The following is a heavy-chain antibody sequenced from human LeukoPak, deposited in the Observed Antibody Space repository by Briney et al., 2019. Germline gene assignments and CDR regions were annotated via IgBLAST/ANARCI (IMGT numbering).Heavy chain of an antibody. Sequence: ASVKVSCKASGYTFTGYFIHWVRQAPGQGLEWMGWINPNSGGTNYAQKFQGRLTMTRDTSISTAYMDLTRLRSDDTAVYYCARLWVPAAMILGHDAFDIWGQGTMVTVSS. CDR2: INPNSGGT. J-gene: IGHJ3*02. V-gene: IGHV1-2*02. CDR1: GYTFTGYF. D-gene: IGHD2-2*01. CDR3: ARLWVPAAMILGHDAFDI.